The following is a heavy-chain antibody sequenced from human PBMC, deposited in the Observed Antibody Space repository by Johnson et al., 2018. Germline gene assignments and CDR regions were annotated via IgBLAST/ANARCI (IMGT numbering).Heavy chain of an antibody. V-gene: IGHV3-30*03. Sequence: VQLVQSGGGVVQPGRSLRLSCAVSGFTFSNYGMHWVRQAPGKGLEWVAVISYDGSNKYYADSVKGRFTMSRDNSKTTLYLQMNSLRAEDTALYYCASCGGDCYGAGYFQHWGQGTLVTVSS. CDR3: ASCGGDCYGAGYFQH. J-gene: IGHJ1*01. CDR1: GFTFSNYG. D-gene: IGHD2-21*02. CDR2: ISYDGSNK.